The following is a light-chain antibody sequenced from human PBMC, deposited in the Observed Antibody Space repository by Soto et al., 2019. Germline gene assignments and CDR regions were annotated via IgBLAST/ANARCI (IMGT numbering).Light chain of an antibody. Sequence: QSVLTQPASVSGSPGQSITISCTGNSSDIGGYNYVSWYQQLPGKVPKLIIYDVSNRPSGVSDRFSGSKSGNAASLTISGLQAEDEADYYCSSYTSTSTLYVFGTGTQLTVL. CDR2: DVS. J-gene: IGLJ1*01. CDR3: SSYTSTSTLYV. CDR1: SSDIGGYNY. V-gene: IGLV2-14*03.